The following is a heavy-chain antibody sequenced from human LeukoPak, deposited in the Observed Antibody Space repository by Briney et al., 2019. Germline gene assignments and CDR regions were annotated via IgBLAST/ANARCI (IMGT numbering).Heavy chain of an antibody. CDR3: ARHSNYASGSTAKGLFDY. J-gene: IGHJ4*02. V-gene: IGHV4-39*01. D-gene: IGHD3-10*01. CDR2: VYYTGTT. Sequence: SRTLSLTCTVSGASIRISNYYWGWIRHPPGKGLEWIATVYYTGTTYYNPSLKSRVTIFVETSKNQVSLRPSSVTAADTAVYYCARHSNYASGSTAKGLFDYWGQGTLVSVSS. CDR1: GASIRISNYY.